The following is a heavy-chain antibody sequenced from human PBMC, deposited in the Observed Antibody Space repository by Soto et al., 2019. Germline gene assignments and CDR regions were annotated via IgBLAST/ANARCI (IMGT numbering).Heavy chain of an antibody. V-gene: IGHV3-33*01. CDR2: IWYDGSKK. J-gene: IGHJ4*02. D-gene: IGHD6-19*01. Sequence: QVQLVESGGGVVQPGRSLRLSCVASGFTYSRDAMHWVRQAPGKGLEWVAMIWYDGSKKYYTDSVKGRFTISRDNSRNTLELQMNSRGAEDTAVYYCVRDPSGSGWAFDYWGQGTLVTVSS. CDR1: GFTYSRDA. CDR3: VRDPSGSGWAFDY.